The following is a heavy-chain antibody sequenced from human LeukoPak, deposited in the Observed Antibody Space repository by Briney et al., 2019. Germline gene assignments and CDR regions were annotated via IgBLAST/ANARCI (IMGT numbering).Heavy chain of an antibody. CDR3: ARDLWELLLSGTGDAFDI. D-gene: IGHD1-26*01. V-gene: IGHV3-9*01. Sequence: GGSLRLSCVASGFTFDDYAMHWVRQAPGKGLEWVSGISWNSGSIGYADSVKGRFTISRDNAKNSLFLQMNSLRAEDTAVYYCARDLWELLLSGTGDAFDIWGQGTMVTVSS. CDR1: GFTFDDYA. CDR2: ISWNSGSI. J-gene: IGHJ3*02.